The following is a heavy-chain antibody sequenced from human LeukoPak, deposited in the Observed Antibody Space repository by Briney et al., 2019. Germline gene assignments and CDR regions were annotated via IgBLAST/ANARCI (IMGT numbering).Heavy chain of an antibody. J-gene: IGHJ4*02. V-gene: IGHV4-59*12. D-gene: IGHD3-22*01. Sequence: SETLSLTCTVSGGSISSYYWSWIRQPPGKGLEWIGYIYHSGSTYYNPSLKSRVTISVDRSKNQFSLKLSSVTAADTAVHYCARGGMDYYDSSGYSPGYFDYWGQGTLVTVSS. CDR3: ARGGMDYYDSSGYSPGYFDY. CDR1: GGSISSYY. CDR2: IYHSGST.